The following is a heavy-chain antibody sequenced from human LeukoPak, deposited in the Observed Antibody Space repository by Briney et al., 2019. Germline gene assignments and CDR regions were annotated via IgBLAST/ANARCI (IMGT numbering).Heavy chain of an antibody. Sequence: GGSLRLSCAASGFTFSSYSVNWVRQAPGKGLEWVSSISSSSTVYYADSVKGRFTISRDNSKNTVYLQMNSLRAEDTAVYYCARESESFDYWGQGTLGTVSS. V-gene: IGHV3-48*01. CDR1: GFTFSSYS. J-gene: IGHJ4*02. CDR2: ISSSSTV. CDR3: ARESESFDY.